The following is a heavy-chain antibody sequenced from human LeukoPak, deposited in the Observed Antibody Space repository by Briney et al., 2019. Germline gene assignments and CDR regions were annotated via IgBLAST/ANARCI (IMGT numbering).Heavy chain of an antibody. CDR1: GGSFSGYY. Sequence: PSETLSLTCAVYGGSFSGYYWSWVRQPPGNGLEWIGEINHSGSTNYNPSLKRRVTISVDTSKNQFSLKVSSVTAADSAVYYCARWPRERNRITVTNYYYYMDVWGRGTTVTVSS. CDR2: INHSGST. D-gene: IGHD4-11*01. J-gene: IGHJ6*03. CDR3: ARWPRERNRITVTNYYYYMDV. V-gene: IGHV4-34*01.